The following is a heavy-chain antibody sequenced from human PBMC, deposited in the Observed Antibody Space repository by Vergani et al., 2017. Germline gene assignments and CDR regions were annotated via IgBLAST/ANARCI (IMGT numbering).Heavy chain of an antibody. Sequence: EVQLVESGGGLVKPGGSLRLSCAASGFTFSSYSMNWVRQAPGKGLEWVSSISSSSSYIYYADSVKGRFTISRDNAKNTLYLQMNGLRAEDTAVYYCAKEFDYGDYLDYWGQGTLVTVSS. J-gene: IGHJ4*02. V-gene: IGHV3-21*01. CDR3: AKEFDYGDYLDY. CDR1: GFTFSSYS. D-gene: IGHD4-17*01. CDR2: ISSSSSYI.